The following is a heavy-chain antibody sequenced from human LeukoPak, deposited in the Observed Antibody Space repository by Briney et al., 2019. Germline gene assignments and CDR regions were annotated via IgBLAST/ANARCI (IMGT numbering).Heavy chain of an antibody. J-gene: IGHJ4*02. V-gene: IGHV1-3*01. CDR2: INGGSGNT. CDR3: ANPRYDSSGYFYVD. CDR1: GYTFIDYT. Sequence: ASVTVSCKASGYTFIDYTMHWLRQAPGQRLDWMGWINGGSGNTKYSPEFQGRVTITRHTSASTGYMELSSLRSEDTAVYYCANPRYDSSGYFYVDWGQGTLVTVSS. D-gene: IGHD3-22*01.